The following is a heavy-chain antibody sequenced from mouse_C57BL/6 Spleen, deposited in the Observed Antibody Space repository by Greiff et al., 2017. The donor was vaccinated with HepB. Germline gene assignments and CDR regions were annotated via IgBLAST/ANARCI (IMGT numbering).Heavy chain of an antibody. Sequence: EVQLQQSGPELVKPGASVKISCKASGYTFTDYYMNWVKQSHGKSLEWIGDINPNNGGTSYNQKFKGKATLTVDKSSSTAYMELRSLTSEDSAVYYCARRELRRGYYFDYWGQGTTLTVSS. CDR1: GYTFTDYY. CDR2: INPNNGGT. V-gene: IGHV1-26*01. D-gene: IGHD2-4*01. CDR3: ARRELRRGYYFDY. J-gene: IGHJ2*01.